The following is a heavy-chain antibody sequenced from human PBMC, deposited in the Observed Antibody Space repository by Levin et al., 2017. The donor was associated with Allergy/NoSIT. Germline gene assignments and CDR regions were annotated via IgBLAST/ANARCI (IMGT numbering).Heavy chain of an antibody. J-gene: IGHJ4*02. CDR2: ISSSSSYI. V-gene: IGHV3-21*01. D-gene: IGHD1-26*01. CDR3: ARDGGSYYEEIDY. CDR1: GFTFSSYS. Sequence: GESLKISCAASGFTFSSYSMNWVRQAPGKGLEWVSSISSSSSYIYYADSVKGRFTISRDNAKNSLYLQMNSLRAEDTAVYYCARDGGSYYEEIDYWGQGTLVTVSS.